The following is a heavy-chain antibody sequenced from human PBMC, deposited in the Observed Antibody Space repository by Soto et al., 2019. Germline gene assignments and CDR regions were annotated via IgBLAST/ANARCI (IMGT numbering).Heavy chain of an antibody. D-gene: IGHD3-16*01. CDR1: GGSISSYY. Sequence: QVQLQESGPGLVKPSETLSLTCTVSGGSISSYYWSWIRQPPGKGLEWIGYIYYSGSTNYNPSLKSRVPISVDTSKNQFSLKLSSVTAADTAVYYCARLMGDGYNYYYHYGVDVWGQGTTVTVSS. V-gene: IGHV4-59*08. CDR2: IYYSGST. J-gene: IGHJ6*02. CDR3: ARLMGDGYNYYYHYGVDV.